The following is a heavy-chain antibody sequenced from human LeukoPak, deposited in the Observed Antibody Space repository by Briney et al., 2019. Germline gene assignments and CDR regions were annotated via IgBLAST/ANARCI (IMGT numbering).Heavy chain of an antibody. CDR2: IRSKANSYAT. V-gene: IGHV3-73*01. CDR1: GFTFSGSA. J-gene: IGHJ4*02. D-gene: IGHD5-18*01. Sequence: GGSLKLSCAASGFTFSGSAMHWVRQASGKGLEWVGRIRSKANSYATAYAASVKGRFTISRDDSKNTAYLQTNSLKTEDTAVYYCTRHTAMVLTWGQGTLVTVSS. CDR3: TRHTAMVLT.